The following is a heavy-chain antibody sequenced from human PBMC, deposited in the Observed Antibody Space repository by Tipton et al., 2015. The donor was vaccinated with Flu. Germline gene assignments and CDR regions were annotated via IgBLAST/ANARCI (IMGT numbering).Heavy chain of an antibody. V-gene: IGHV4-61*03. D-gene: IGHD4-17*01. J-gene: IGHJ4*02. CDR2: VYYSGTA. CDR3: AKKHYGDYEGGFHY. CDR1: GGSVRSGSYS. Sequence: LRLSCTVSGGSVRSGSYSWSWIRQPPGKGLEWIGYVYYSGTAKYNPSLTGRVTISVDTSENNFSLKLTAVTAADTAVYYCAKKHYGDYEGGFHYWGQGTLVTVSS.